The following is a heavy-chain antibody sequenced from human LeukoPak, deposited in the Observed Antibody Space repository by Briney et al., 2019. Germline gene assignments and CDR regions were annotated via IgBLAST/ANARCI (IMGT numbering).Heavy chain of an antibody. V-gene: IGHV3-30-3*01. CDR1: GFTFSSYA. CDR3: ARFNWNDNY. J-gene: IGHJ4*02. D-gene: IGHD1-20*01. Sequence: PGGSLRLSCAASGFTFSSYAMHWVRQAPGKGLEWVAVISYDGSNKYYADSVKGRFTISRDNSKNTLYLQMNSLRAEDTAVYYCARFNWNDNYRGQGTLVTVSS. CDR2: ISYDGSNK.